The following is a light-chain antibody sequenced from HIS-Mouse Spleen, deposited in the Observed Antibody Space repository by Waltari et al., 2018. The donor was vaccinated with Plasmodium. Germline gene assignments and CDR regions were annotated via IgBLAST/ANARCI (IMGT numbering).Light chain of an antibody. CDR3: AAWDDSLNGVV. J-gene: IGLJ2*01. Sequence: SGTPGQRVTISCSGSSSNIGSNTVNWYQQLPGTAPKLLIYSNNQRPSGVPDRFSGSKSGTSASLAISRLQSEDEADYYCAAWDDSLNGVVFGGGTKLTVL. CDR1: SSNIGSNT. V-gene: IGLV1-44*01. CDR2: SNN.